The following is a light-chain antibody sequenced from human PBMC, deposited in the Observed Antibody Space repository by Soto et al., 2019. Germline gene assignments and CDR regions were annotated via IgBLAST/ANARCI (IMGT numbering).Light chain of an antibody. V-gene: IGLV2-14*01. Sequence: QSALTQPASVSASPGQSITISCTGTTSDVGGYNYVSWYQHHPGRAPKLMIYEVSNRPSGVSNRFSGSKSGNTASLTISGLQAEDEADYYCSSYSTSSTLVFGGGTKLTVL. CDR2: EVS. J-gene: IGLJ2*01. CDR1: TSDVGGYNY. CDR3: SSYSTSSTLV.